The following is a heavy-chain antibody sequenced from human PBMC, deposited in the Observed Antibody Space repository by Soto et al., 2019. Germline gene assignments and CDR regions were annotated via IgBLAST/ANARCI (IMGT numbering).Heavy chain of an antibody. D-gene: IGHD6-13*01. CDR2: IYYSGST. Sequence: QLQLQESGPGLVKPSETLSLTCTVSGGSISSSSYYWGWIRQPPGKGLEWIGSIYYSGSTYYNPSLKSRVTISVDTSKNQFSLKLSSVTAADTAVYYCASLTAGLAAAGTTYYYYYGMDVWGQGTTVTVSS. CDR3: ASLTAGLAAAGTTYYYYYGMDV. CDR1: GGSISSSSYY. J-gene: IGHJ6*02. V-gene: IGHV4-39*01.